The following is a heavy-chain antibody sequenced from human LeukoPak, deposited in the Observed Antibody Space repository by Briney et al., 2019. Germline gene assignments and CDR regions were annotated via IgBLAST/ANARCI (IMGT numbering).Heavy chain of an antibody. Sequence: SETLSLTCTVSGVAISSGSYYCSCSRQPAGKGLEWIGRIYTSGSTNYNPSLKSRPTISVNTYKTLLSLNLSSVTAADTAVYYCARDSDRFDPWGQGTLVTVSS. CDR1: GVAISSGSYY. CDR3: ARDSDRFDP. V-gene: IGHV4-61*02. CDR2: IYTSGST. J-gene: IGHJ5*02.